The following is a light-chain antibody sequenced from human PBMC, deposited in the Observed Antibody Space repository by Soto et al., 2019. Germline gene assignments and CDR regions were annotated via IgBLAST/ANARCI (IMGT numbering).Light chain of an antibody. J-gene: IGLJ3*02. Sequence: QSVPTQPPSVSGAPGQRVTIPCTGSSSNLGAGHDVYWYQQLPGTAPKLLLYGNNNRPSGVPDRFSGSKSGTSACLAITGLQAEDEADYYCLSYDSSLSASVFGAGTKLTVL. CDR2: GNN. CDR3: LSYDSSLSASV. V-gene: IGLV1-40*01. CDR1: SSNLGAGHD.